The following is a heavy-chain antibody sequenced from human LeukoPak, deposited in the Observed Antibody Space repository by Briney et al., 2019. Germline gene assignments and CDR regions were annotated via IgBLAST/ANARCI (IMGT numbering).Heavy chain of an antibody. D-gene: IGHD5-24*01. CDR1: GYTFTSYY. Sequence: ASVKVSCKASGYTFTSYYMHWVRQAPGQGLEWMGIINPSGGSTSYAQKFQGRVTMTKDMSTSTVYMELSSLRSEDTAVYYCARDRDNELPSDYWGQGTLVTVSS. CDR3: ARDRDNELPSDY. CDR2: INPSGGST. J-gene: IGHJ4*02. V-gene: IGHV1-46*01.